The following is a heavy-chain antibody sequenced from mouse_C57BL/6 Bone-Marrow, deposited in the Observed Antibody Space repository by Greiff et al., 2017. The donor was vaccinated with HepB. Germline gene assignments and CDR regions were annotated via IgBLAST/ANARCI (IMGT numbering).Heavy chain of an antibody. CDR3: ARAPYGNYLYYFDY. Sequence: VQLQQPGAELVRPGSSVKLSCKASGYTFTSYWMDWVKQRPGQGLEWIGNIYPSDSETHYNQKFKDKATLTVEKSSSTAYMQLSSLTSEDSAVYYCARAPYGNYLYYFDYWGQGTTLTVSS. CDR1: GYTFTSYW. J-gene: IGHJ2*01. D-gene: IGHD2-1*01. CDR2: IYPSDSET. V-gene: IGHV1-61*01.